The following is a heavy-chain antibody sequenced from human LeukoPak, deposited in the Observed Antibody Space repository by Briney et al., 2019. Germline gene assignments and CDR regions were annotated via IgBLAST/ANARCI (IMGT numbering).Heavy chain of an antibody. D-gene: IGHD6-6*01. V-gene: IGHV4-30-2*01. CDR3: AREETARYAFDI. CDR1: GGSISSGGYY. Sequence: SETLSLTCTVSGGSISSGGYYWSWIRQPPGKGLEWIGYIYHSGSTYYNPSLKSRVTILVDRSKNQFSLKLSSVTAADTAVYYCAREETARYAFDIWGQGTMVTVSS. J-gene: IGHJ3*02. CDR2: IYHSGST.